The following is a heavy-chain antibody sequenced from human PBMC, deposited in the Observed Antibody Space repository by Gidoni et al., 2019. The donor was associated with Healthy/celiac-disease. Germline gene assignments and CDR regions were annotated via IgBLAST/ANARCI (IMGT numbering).Heavy chain of an antibody. CDR2: IYYSGNT. CDR1: GGSISSYY. D-gene: IGHD1-1*01. J-gene: IGHJ4*02. CDR3: ARRTGRNYWNGGGVYYFDY. Sequence: QVQLQESGPGLVKPSETLSLTCTVSGGSISSYYWSWIRQPPGQGLEWIGYIYYSGNTNYNPSLKSRVTISVDTSKNQFSLKLSSVTAADTAVYYCARRTGRNYWNGGGVYYFDYWGQGTLVTVSS. V-gene: IGHV4-59*01.